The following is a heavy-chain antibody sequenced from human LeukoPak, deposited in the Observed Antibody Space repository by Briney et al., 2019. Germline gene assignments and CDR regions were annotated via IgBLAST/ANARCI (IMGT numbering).Heavy chain of an antibody. D-gene: IGHD2-15*01. Sequence: ASVKVSCKASGYTFTGYYMHWVRQAPGQGLEWMGWMNPNSGNTGFAQKFQGRVTMTRDTSISTAYMELSRLRSDDTAVYYCARMYCSGGSCYSGDYWGQGTLVTVSS. CDR3: ARMYCSGGSCYSGDY. V-gene: IGHV1-2*02. CDR1: GYTFTGYY. CDR2: MNPNSGNT. J-gene: IGHJ4*02.